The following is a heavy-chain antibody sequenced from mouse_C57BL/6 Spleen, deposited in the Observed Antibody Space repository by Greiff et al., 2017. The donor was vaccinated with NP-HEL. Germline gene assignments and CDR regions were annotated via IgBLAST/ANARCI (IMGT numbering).Heavy chain of an antibody. J-gene: IGHJ3*01. D-gene: IGHD1-1*01. CDR2: INPNYGTT. CDR1: GYSFTDYN. Sequence: VQLKESGPELVKPGASVKISCKASGYSFTDYNMNWVKQSNGKSLEWIGVINPNYGTTSYNQKFKGKATLTVDQSSSTAYMQLNSLTSEDSAVYYCARFFITTVEGFAYWGQGTLVTVSA. V-gene: IGHV1-39*01. CDR3: ARFFITTVEGFAY.